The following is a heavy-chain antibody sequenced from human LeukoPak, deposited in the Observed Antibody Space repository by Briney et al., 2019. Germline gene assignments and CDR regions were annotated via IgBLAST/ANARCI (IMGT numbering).Heavy chain of an antibody. J-gene: IGHJ4*02. Sequence: ASVKVSCKASGYTFTSYYMHWVRQAPGQGLEWMGIINPSGGSTSYAQKFQGRVTMTRDMSTSTVYMELSSLRSEDTAVYYWATGPQLAGLDYWGQGTLVTVSS. V-gene: IGHV1-46*01. CDR2: INPSGGST. D-gene: IGHD6-6*01. CDR1: GYTFTSYY. CDR3: ATGPQLAGLDY.